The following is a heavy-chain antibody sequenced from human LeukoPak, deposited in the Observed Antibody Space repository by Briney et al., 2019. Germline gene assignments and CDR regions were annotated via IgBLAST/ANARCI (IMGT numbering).Heavy chain of an antibody. Sequence: GRSLRLSCAASGFTFSSYGMHWVRQAPGQGLEWVAVIWYDGSNKYYADSVKGRFTISRDNSKNTLYLQMNSLRAEDTAVYYCAKNEGSSSARRFDYWGQGTLVTVSS. J-gene: IGHJ4*02. CDR1: GFTFSSYG. CDR2: IWYDGSNK. CDR3: AKNEGSSSARRFDY. V-gene: IGHV3-33*06. D-gene: IGHD6-19*01.